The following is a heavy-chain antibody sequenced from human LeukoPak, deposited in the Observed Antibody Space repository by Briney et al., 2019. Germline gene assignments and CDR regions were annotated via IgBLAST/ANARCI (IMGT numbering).Heavy chain of an antibody. D-gene: IGHD3-10*01. V-gene: IGHV4-34*01. Sequence: SETLSLTCAVYGGSFSGYYWSWILQPPGKGLEWIGEINHSGSTNYNPSLKSRVTISVDTSKNQFSLKLSSVTAADTAVYYCARRGITMVRGVIRRRDAFDIWGQGTMVTVSS. CDR3: ARRGITMVRGVIRRRDAFDI. CDR1: GGSFSGYY. J-gene: IGHJ3*02. CDR2: INHSGST.